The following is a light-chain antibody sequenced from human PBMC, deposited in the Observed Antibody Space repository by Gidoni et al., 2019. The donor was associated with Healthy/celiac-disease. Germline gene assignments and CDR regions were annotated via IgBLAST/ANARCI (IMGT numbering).Light chain of an antibody. CDR1: QSVSSSY. CDR2: GAS. V-gene: IGKV3-20*01. CDR3: QQYGSSPSLT. Sequence: EIVLTQSPGTLSLSPGERDTLSCRASQSVSSSYLAWYQQKPVQAPRLLIYGASSRATCIPDRFSGSGSGTYFTLTISRLEPEDFAVYYCQQYGSSPSLTFGGGTKVEIK. J-gene: IGKJ4*01.